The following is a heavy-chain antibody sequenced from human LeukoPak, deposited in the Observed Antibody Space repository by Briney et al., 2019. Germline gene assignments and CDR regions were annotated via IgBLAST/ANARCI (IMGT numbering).Heavy chain of an antibody. CDR1: GYSFTTYW. V-gene: IGHV5-51*01. J-gene: IGHJ4*02. CDR2: IYPGDSDT. Sequence: GESLKISCWGSGYSFTTYWNGWVRQMPGKGLEWMGLIYPGDSDTRYSPSFQGQVTISADKSTSTAYLQWSSLKASDTAIYYCARPKMTTTGALGYWGQGTLVTVSS. CDR3: ARPKMTTTGALGY. D-gene: IGHD1-26*01.